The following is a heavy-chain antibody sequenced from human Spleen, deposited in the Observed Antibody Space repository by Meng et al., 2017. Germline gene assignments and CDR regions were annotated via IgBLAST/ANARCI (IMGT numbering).Heavy chain of an antibody. Sequence: VGLVGSGVGLLKPGGALRLSCVASGGTFRNFWMTWVRQAPGKGLEWIGEIYYTGSTNYNPSLKSRLTISVDKSKNQFSLKLSSVTAADTAVYYCAKVAGIGARSWFDPWGQGILVTVSS. CDR3: AKVAGIGARSWFDP. CDR2: IYYTGST. D-gene: IGHD6-6*01. CDR1: GGTFRNFW. V-gene: IGHV4-4*02. J-gene: IGHJ5*02.